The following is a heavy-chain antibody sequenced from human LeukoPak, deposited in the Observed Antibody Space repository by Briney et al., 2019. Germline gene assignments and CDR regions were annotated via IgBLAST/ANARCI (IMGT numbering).Heavy chain of an antibody. V-gene: IGHV4-34*01. CDR3: ARFCRSTSCRPPPFDY. CDR2: INHSGST. CDR1: GGSFSGYY. Sequence: PSETLSLTCAVYGGSFSGYYWSWIRQPPGKGLEWIGEINHSGSTNYNPSLKSRVTISVDTSKNQFPLKLSSVTAADTAVYYCARFCRSTSCRPPPFDYWGQGTLVTVSS. D-gene: IGHD2-2*01. J-gene: IGHJ4*02.